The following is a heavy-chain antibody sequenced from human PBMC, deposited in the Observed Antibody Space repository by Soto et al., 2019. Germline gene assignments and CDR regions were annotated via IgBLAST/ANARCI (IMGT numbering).Heavy chain of an antibody. D-gene: IGHD3-10*01. CDR1: GFTFSNAW. CDR2: IKSKTDGGTT. J-gene: IGHJ5*02. V-gene: IGHV3-15*07. CDR3: TPTTYYYGSGSSFDP. Sequence: GGSLRLSCAASGFTFSNAWMNWVRQAPGKGLEWVGRIKSKTDGGTTDYAAPVKGRFTISRDDSKNTLYLQMNSLKTEDTAVYYCTPTTYYYGSGSSFDPWGQGTLVTVSS.